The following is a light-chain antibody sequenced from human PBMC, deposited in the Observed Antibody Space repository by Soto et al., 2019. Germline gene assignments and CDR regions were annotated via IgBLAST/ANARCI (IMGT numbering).Light chain of an antibody. V-gene: IGKV3D-15*01. CDR2: GAS. J-gene: IGKJ5*01. CDR3: QLSQQRSDWPPIT. Sequence: EIVMTQSPATLSVSPGERATLSCGASQSVSSNLAWYQQKPGQAPRLLIYGASTRATGIPARFSGTGSGTEFTLTISSLQSEDFAVYYCQLSQQRSDWPPITFGQGTLLEIK. CDR1: QSVSSN.